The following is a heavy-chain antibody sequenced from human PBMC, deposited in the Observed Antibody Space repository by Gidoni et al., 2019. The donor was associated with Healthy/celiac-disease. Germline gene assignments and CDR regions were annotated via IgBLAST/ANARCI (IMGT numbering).Heavy chain of an antibody. Sequence: EVQLVESGGGLIQPGGSLRLSCAASGFPVSSNYLGWVRQAPGQGLEWVSVIYSGGSTYYADSVKGRFTISRDNSKNTLYLQMNSLRAEDTAVYYCARGHKIKRVVVITTFNAFDIWGQGTMVTVAS. D-gene: IGHD3-22*01. CDR1: GFPVSSNY. CDR3: ARGHKIKRVVVITTFNAFDI. V-gene: IGHV3-53*01. J-gene: IGHJ3*02. CDR2: IYSGGST.